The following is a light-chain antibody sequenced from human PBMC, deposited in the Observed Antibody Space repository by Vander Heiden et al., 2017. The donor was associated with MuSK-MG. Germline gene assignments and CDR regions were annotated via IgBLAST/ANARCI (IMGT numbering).Light chain of an antibody. CDR1: QSISSY. J-gene: IGKJ2*01. CDR2: AAS. V-gene: IGKV1-39*01. Sequence: DIQMTQSPSSLSASVGDRVTITCRASQSISSYLNWYQQKPGKAPKLLIYAASSFQSGVPSRFSGSGSGTDFTLTISRLQPEDFATYYCQQSDSTSYTFGQGTKVEIK. CDR3: QQSDSTSYT.